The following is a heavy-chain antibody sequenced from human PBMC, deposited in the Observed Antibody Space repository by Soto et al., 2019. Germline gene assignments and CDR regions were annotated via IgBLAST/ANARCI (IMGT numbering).Heavy chain of an antibody. V-gene: IGHV3-74*01. CDR3: ATVRRGVGRGYFDY. CDR2: INSDGSST. Sequence: GGSLRLSCAASGFTFSSYWMHWVRQAPGKGLVWVSRINSDGSSTSYADSVKGRFTISRDNAKNTLYLQMNSLRAEDTAVYYCATVRRGVGRGYFDYWGQGTLVTVSS. D-gene: IGHD3-10*01. J-gene: IGHJ4*02. CDR1: GFTFSSYW.